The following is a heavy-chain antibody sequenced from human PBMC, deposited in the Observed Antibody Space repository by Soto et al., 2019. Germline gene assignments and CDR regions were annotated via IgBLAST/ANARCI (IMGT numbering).Heavy chain of an antibody. Sequence: TGESLTISCKGSGYRFTSYWIGWVRQTPWKGLEWMGIIYPGDSDTRYSPSFQGQVTISADKSISTAYLQWSSLKASDTAMYYCARKARLGYYYYMDVWGKGTTVTVYS. V-gene: IGHV5-51*01. J-gene: IGHJ6*03. CDR3: ARKARLGYYYYMDV. CDR1: GYRFTSYW. CDR2: IYPGDSDT. D-gene: IGHD6-6*01.